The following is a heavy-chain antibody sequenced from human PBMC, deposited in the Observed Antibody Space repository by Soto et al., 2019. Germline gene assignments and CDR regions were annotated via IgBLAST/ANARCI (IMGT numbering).Heavy chain of an antibody. CDR1: GGSVSDYY. CDR3: ARDPAGDYGH. Sequence: PSETLSLTCNVSGGSVSDYYWSWIRQAPGKGPEWIGYIHERGVTNYNPSLKSRVTMSVDTSKNQFSLTLRSVHTADTAIYFCARDPAGDYGHWGRGTLVTVSS. J-gene: IGHJ4*02. CDR2: IHERGVT. V-gene: IGHV4-59*02. D-gene: IGHD4-17*01.